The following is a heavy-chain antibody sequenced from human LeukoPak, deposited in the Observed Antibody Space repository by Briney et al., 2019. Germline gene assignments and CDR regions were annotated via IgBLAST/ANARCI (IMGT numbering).Heavy chain of an antibody. J-gene: IGHJ4*02. CDR1: GFTFSSYA. Sequence: GGSLRLSCAASGFTFSSYAMSWVRQAPGKGLEWVSAISGSGGSTYYADSVKGRFAISRDNSKNTLYLQMNSLRAEDTAVYYCARDRRGEYCSSTSCPRDDYWGQGTLVTVSS. CDR3: ARDRRGEYCSSTSCPRDDY. CDR2: ISGSGGST. V-gene: IGHV3-23*01. D-gene: IGHD2-2*01.